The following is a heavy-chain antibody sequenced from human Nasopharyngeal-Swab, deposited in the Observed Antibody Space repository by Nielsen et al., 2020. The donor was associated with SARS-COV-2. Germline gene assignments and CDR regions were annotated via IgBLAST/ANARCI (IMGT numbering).Heavy chain of an antibody. D-gene: IGHD3-10*01. CDR1: GFTFSSYA. V-gene: IGHV3-74*01. Sequence: GGSLRLSCAASGFTFSSYAMHWVRQAPGKGLEWVARIDNDGAITNHADSVRGRFTISRDNAENTLFLQMNSLRVEDTAVYYCGRDLGGAGSSWGQGTLVSVSS. CDR2: IDNDGAIT. J-gene: IGHJ4*02. CDR3: GRDLGGAGSS.